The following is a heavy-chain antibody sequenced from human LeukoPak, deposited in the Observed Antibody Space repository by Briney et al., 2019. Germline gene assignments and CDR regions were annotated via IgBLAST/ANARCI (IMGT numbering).Heavy chain of an antibody. CDR2: IYYSGST. CDR3: ARMPSSSWCAYDF. D-gene: IGHD6-13*01. Sequence: PSETLSLTCTVSGGSFTTSSYYWGWIRQPQGKGLEWIVSIYYSGSTYYNPSLKSRVTISGDTSKNQFSLNLSSVTAADTAVYYCARMPSSSWCAYDFWGQGTLVTVSS. J-gene: IGHJ4*02. V-gene: IGHV4-39*01. CDR1: GGSFTTSSYY.